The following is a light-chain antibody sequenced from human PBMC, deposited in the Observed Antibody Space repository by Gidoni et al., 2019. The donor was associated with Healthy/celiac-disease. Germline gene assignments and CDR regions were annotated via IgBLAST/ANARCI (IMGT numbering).Light chain of an antibody. J-gene: IGLJ3*02. CDR3: SSYTSSSTLWV. Sequence: QSALTQPASVSASPGQSITISCTGTSSDVGGYNYVSWYQQHPGKAPKLMIYEVSNRPSGVPDRFSGSKSGNTASLTISGLQAEDEADYYCSSYTSSSTLWVFGGGTKLTVL. CDR1: SSDVGGYNY. CDR2: EVS. V-gene: IGLV2-14*01.